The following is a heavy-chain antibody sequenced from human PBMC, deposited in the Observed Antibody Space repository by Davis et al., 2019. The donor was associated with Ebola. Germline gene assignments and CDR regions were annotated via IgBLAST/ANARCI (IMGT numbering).Heavy chain of an antibody. J-gene: IGHJ3*02. D-gene: IGHD2-2*01. CDR3: RLSPRYQLRDGIDI. CDR1: GFSLSTSEVG. Sequence: SGPTLVKPTQTLTLTCTVSGFSLSTSEVGVGWIRQPPGKALEWLALIDWDDDKYYSTSLKTRLTISKDPSKNQVVLTMTNMDPVDTATYYCRLSPRYQLRDGIDIWGQGTMVTVSS. V-gene: IGHV2-70*12. CDR2: IDWDDDK.